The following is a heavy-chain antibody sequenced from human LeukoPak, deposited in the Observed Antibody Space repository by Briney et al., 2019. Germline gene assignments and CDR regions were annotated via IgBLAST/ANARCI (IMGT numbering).Heavy chain of an antibody. J-gene: IGHJ6*03. CDR3: ARAPWPDTTQDYYYYMDV. CDR1: GGSFSGYY. Sequence: KASETLSLTCAVYGGSFSGYYWSWIRQPPGKGLEWIGEINHSGSTNYNPSLKSRVTISVDKSKNQFSLKLSSVTAADTALYYCARAPWPDTTQDYYYYMDVWGKGTTVTVSS. D-gene: IGHD1-1*01. V-gene: IGHV4-34*01. CDR2: INHSGST.